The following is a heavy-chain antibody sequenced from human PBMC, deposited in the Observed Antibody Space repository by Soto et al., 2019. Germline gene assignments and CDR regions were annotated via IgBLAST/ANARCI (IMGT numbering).Heavy chain of an antibody. J-gene: IGHJ4*02. CDR1: GFAFSSYA. CDR2: ISPQGGST. Sequence: SGGSLRLSCSASGFAFSSYAMHWVRQTPGKGLEYVSAISPQGGSTYYADSVKGRFTISRDDSKNTVYLQMSSLRPDDTAVYYCVNMMIARGGFDFWGQGTLVTVSS. CDR3: VNMMIARGGFDF. D-gene: IGHD2-21*01. V-gene: IGHV3-64D*06.